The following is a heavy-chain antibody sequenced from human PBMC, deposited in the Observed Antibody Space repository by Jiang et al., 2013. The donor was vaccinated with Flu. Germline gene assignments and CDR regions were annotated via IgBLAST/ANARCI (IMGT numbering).Heavy chain of an antibody. V-gene: IGHV6-1*01. J-gene: IGHJ3*02. D-gene: IGHD3-10*01. CDR3: ARGRDSAFDI. Sequence: SVSSNSAAWNWVRQSPSRGLEWLGRTYYRSKWYNDYVVSVKGRITINPDTSKNQFSLQLNSVTPEDTAVYYCARGRDSAFDIWGQGTVVTVSS. CDR1: SVSSNSAA. CDR2: TYYRSKWYN.